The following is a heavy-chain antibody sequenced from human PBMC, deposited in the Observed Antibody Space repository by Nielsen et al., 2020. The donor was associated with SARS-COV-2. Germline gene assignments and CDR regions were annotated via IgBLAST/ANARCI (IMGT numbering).Heavy chain of an antibody. D-gene: IGHD2-8*01. J-gene: IGHJ6*02. V-gene: IGHV3-23*01. CDR3: ARDRVVYVYYYGMDV. Sequence: VRQAPGKGLEWVSAISGSGGSTYYADSVKGRFTISRDNAKNSLYLQMNSLRAEDTAVYYCARDRVVYVYYYGMDVWGQGTTVTVSS. CDR2: ISGSGGST.